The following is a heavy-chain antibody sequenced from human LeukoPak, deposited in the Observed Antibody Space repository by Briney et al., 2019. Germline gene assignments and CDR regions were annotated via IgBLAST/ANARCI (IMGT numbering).Heavy chain of an antibody. J-gene: IGHJ3*02. CDR3: ARPRLEYCSGGSCFDAFDI. Sequence: GGSLRLSCAASGLTFSSYAMTWVRQAPGKGLEWVSAITGGGDTTYYADSVKGRFTISRDNSKNTLYLQMNNLRAEDTAIYSCARPRLEYCSGGSCFDAFDIWGQGTMVTVSS. V-gene: IGHV3-23*01. D-gene: IGHD2-15*01. CDR1: GLTFSSYA. CDR2: ITGGGDTT.